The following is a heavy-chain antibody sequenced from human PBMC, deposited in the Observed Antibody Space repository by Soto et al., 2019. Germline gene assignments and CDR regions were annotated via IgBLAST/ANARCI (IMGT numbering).Heavy chain of an antibody. D-gene: IGHD4-4*01. CDR2: IHYSGST. CDR1: GGSIAGYY. J-gene: IGHJ5*02. CDR3: ARHSYYSNPLRFDP. V-gene: IGHV4-59*08. Sequence: QVQLQESGPGLVQPSETLSLTCTVSGGSIAGYYWNSIRQPPGKGPKWIGNIHYSGSTNYIPSLKSRVTISVGTSKNQFSLRLSSVTAAVTAVYYCARHSYYSNPLRFDPWGQGTLVTVSS.